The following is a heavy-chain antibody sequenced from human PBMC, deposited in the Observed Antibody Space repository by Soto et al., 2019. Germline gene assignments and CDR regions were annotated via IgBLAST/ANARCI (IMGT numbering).Heavy chain of an antibody. D-gene: IGHD6-13*01. CDR1: GFTFSSYA. CDR2: VSGSGGST. Sequence: PGGSLRLSCSASGFTFSSYAMSWVRQAPGKGLEWVSAVSGSGGSTYYADSVKGRFTISRDNSKNTLFLQMNSLRAEDTAVYYCATPSSSRGTLRALDAFDIWGQGTMVTVSS. V-gene: IGHV3-23*01. J-gene: IGHJ3*02. CDR3: ATPSSSRGTLRALDAFDI.